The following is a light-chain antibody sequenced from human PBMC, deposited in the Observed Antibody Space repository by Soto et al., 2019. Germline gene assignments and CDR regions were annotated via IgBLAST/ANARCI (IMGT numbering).Light chain of an antibody. CDR1: QNIRSG. CDR2: LAS. Sequence: DIQMTQSPSTLSASLGDRVTITCRASQNIRSGVAWYQQKPGKAPKLLIYLASVLQSGVSSRFSGSVSGTEFTLTISGLQPDDFATYYCQQFNAYPYTFGQGTKLDIK. CDR3: QQFNAYPYT. V-gene: IGKV1-5*03. J-gene: IGKJ2*01.